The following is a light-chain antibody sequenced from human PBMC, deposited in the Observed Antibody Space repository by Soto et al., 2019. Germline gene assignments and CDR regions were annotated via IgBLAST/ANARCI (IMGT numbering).Light chain of an antibody. CDR3: QQYRNWPPSYT. V-gene: IGKV3-15*01. CDR2: DAS. J-gene: IGKJ2*01. Sequence: EIVITQTPATLSASPGERATLSCRASQSVKSNLAWYQQKPGQAPRVLIYDASARATGIPARFSGSGSGTEFTLIISSLQSEDFAVYYCQQYRNWPPSYTFGQGTELEIK. CDR1: QSVKSN.